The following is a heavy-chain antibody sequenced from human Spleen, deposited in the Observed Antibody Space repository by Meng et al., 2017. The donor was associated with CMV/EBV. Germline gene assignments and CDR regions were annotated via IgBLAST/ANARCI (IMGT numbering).Heavy chain of an antibody. J-gene: IGHJ5*02. V-gene: IGHV4-34*01. CDR1: GGLFSGYD. D-gene: IGHD3-22*01. CDR2: INDSGST. CDR3: ARGYYYDSSGYYPNWIDP. Sequence: GAGLLDASETPRRRVSVHGGLFSGYDWSWLRQRPGKGLEWIGEINDSGSTNYDQSLKSRVTISVDTFQNQFSLKLSSVTAADTAVYYCARGYYYDSSGYYPNWIDPWGQGTLVTVSS.